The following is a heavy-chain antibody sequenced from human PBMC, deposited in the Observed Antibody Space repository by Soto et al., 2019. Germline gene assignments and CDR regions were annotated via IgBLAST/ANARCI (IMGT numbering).Heavy chain of an antibody. J-gene: IGHJ4*02. Sequence: QVQLQESGPGLVKPSQTLSLTCTVSGGSISSGDYYWSWIRQPPGKGLEWIGYIYYSGSTYYNPSLKRRVTTSVDTSKNQFSLKLSSVTAADTAVYYCARVADCSGGRCYFSVDYWGQGTLVTVSS. V-gene: IGHV4-30-4*01. D-gene: IGHD2-15*01. CDR3: ARVADCSGGRCYFSVDY. CDR2: IYYSGST. CDR1: GGSISSGDYY.